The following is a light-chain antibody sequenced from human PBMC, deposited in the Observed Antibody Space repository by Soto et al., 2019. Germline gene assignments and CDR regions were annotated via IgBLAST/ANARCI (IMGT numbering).Light chain of an antibody. CDR2: GAS. CDR1: QSVSSSY. J-gene: IGKJ5*01. CDR3: QQYSMSPLD. V-gene: IGKV3-20*01. Sequence: EIVLTQSPGTLSLSPGERATLSCRASQSVSSSYLAWYQQKPGQAPRLLIYGASSRATGIPDRFSGSWSGTDFTLTISRLEPEDFEVYYCQQYSMSPLDFGQGTRLEIK.